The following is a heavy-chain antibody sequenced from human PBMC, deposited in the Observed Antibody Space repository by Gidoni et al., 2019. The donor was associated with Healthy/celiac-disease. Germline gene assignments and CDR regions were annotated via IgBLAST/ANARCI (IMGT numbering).Heavy chain of an antibody. CDR2: REYDGSNK. CDR3: ERDRYYYGSGTKYYFDY. V-gene: IGHV3-30*04. Sequence: VQLVASGGGVVQPGRSLRLSYEASAFPVTGYPMHWVRQAAGEGPEWVAVREYDGSNKYDADSVKGRVTISRDNSKNTLYLQMNSLRAEDTAVYDCERDRYYYGSGTKYYFDYWGQGTLVTVPS. CDR1: AFPVTGYP. J-gene: IGHJ4*02. D-gene: IGHD3-10*01.